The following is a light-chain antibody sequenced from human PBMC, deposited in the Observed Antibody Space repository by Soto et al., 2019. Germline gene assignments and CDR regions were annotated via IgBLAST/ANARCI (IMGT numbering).Light chain of an antibody. V-gene: IGKV1-8*01. CDR3: QQYYSYLLT. J-gene: IGKJ4*01. CDR2: AAS. Sequence: AIRMTQSPSSFSASTGDRVTITCRASQGISSYLAWYQQKPGKAPKLLIYAASTLQSGVPSRFSGSGSGTDFTLTISCLQSEDFATYYCQQYYSYLLTFGGGTNVHIK. CDR1: QGISSY.